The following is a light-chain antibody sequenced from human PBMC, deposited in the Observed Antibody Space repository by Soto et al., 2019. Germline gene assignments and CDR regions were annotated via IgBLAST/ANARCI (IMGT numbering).Light chain of an antibody. V-gene: IGLV2-14*01. CDR3: SSYTSSSTYV. CDR2: DVS. J-gene: IGLJ1*01. Sequence: QSVLTQPASVSGSPGQSIAISCTGTSSDVGGYNYVSWYQRHPGKAPKLIVYDVSNRPSGVSDRFSGSKSGKTASLTISGLQAEDEADYYCSSYTSSSTYVFGTGTKVTVL. CDR1: SSDVGGYNY.